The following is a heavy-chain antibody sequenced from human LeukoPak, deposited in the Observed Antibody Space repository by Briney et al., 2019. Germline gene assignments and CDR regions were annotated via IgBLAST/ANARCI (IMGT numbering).Heavy chain of an antibody. CDR2: INPNSGGT. J-gene: IGHJ4*02. V-gene: IGHV1-2*02. CDR1: GYTFTGYY. D-gene: IGHD3-22*01. CDR3: ARGGKYVLVYEISGYPPRGH. Sequence: ASVKVSCKASGYTFTGYYMHWVRQAPGQGLEWMGWINPNSGGTNYAQQSQGRVTMTRAASISTAYMELSRVSSDDTTLYYCARGGKYVLVYEISGYPPRGHWGQGTLVTVSS.